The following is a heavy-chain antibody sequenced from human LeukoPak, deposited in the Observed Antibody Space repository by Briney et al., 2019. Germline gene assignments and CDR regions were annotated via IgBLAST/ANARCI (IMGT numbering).Heavy chain of an antibody. Sequence: ASVNVSCKASGCTFSSYAISWVRQAPGQGLDWMGGIIPIFGTANYAQKFQGRVTITADESTSTAYMELSSLRSEDTAVYYCARWTSRYIGWFDPWGQGTLVTVSS. D-gene: IGHD2-2*02. CDR3: ARWTSRYIGWFDP. J-gene: IGHJ5*02. CDR2: IIPIFGTA. V-gene: IGHV1-69*13. CDR1: GCTFSSYA.